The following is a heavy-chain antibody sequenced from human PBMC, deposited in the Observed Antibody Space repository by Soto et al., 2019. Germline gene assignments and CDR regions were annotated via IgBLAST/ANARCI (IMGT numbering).Heavy chain of an antibody. D-gene: IGHD6-6*01. J-gene: IGHJ6*02. Sequence: PGGSLRLSCAASGFKFSSYAMSWVRQAPGKGLEWVSLISWDGGSTYYADSVKGRFTISRDNSKNSLYLQMNSLRAEDTALYYCAKDMGYSSSSPPPYYYYYGMDVWGQGTTVTVS. CDR1: GFKFSSYA. CDR3: AKDMGYSSSSPPPYYYYYGMDV. CDR2: ISWDGGST. V-gene: IGHV3-43D*04.